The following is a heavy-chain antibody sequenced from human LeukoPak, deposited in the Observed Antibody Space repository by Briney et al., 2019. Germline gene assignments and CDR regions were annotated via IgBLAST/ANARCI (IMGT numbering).Heavy chain of an antibody. V-gene: IGHV3-53*04. J-gene: IGHJ4*02. CDR2: IYSGGST. CDR1: GFTFSDHA. CDR3: ARDAAGVDY. D-gene: IGHD6-13*01. Sequence: GGSLRLSCAASGFTFSDHAMSWVRQAPGEGLEWVSVIYSGGSTYYADSVKGRFTISRHNSKNTLYLQMNSLRAEDTAVYYCARDAAGVDYWGQGTLVTVSS.